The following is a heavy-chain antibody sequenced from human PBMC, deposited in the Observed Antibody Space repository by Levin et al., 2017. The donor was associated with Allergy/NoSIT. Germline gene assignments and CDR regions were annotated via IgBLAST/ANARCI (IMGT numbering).Heavy chain of an antibody. CDR1: GYNFIGYW. CDR3: ARQHDFWSGYYSPENTNNWFDP. Sequence: WASVKVSCKGSGYNFIGYWIVWVRQMPGKGLEWMGIINPADSDVRYSPFFQGQVSISADKSISAAYLQWNSLQASDTAMYYCARQHDFWSGYYSPENTNNWFDPWGQGTLVTVSS. D-gene: IGHD3-3*01. V-gene: IGHV5-51*01. J-gene: IGHJ5*02. CDR2: INPADSDV.